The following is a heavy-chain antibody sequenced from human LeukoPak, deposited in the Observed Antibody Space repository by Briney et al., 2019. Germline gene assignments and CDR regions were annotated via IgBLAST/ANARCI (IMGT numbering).Heavy chain of an antibody. CDR2: IIPIFGTA. J-gene: IGHJ6*03. Sequence: SVKVSCKASGGTFSSYAISWVRQAPGQGLEWMEGIIPIFGTANYAQKFQGRVTITTDESTSTAYMELSSLRSEDTAVYYCARGGMYYYYMDVWGKGTTVTVSS. D-gene: IGHD5-12*01. V-gene: IGHV1-69*05. CDR1: GGTFSSYA. CDR3: ARGGMYYYYMDV.